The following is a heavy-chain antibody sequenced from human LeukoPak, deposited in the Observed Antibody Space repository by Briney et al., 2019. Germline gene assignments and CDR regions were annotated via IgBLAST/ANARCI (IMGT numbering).Heavy chain of an antibody. CDR1: GYSFTNYW. V-gene: IGHV5-51*01. CDR2: IYPGDSDD. D-gene: IGHD1-26*01. Sequence: GESLKISCKGSGYSFTNYWSGWVRQMPGKGLKWMGIIYPGDSDDRYSPSFQGQVTISADKSISTAYLQWSSLKASDTAMYYCARRRDLYSGSYYPFDYWGQGTLVTVSS. CDR3: ARRRDLYSGSYYPFDY. J-gene: IGHJ4*02.